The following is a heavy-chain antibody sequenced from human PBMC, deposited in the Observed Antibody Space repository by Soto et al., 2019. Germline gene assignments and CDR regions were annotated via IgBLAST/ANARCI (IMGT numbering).Heavy chain of an antibody. J-gene: IGHJ4*02. Sequence: SETLSLTCAVYGGSFSGYYWSWIRQPPGKGLEWIGEINHSGGTNYNPSLKSRVTISVDTSKNQFSLKLSSVTAADTAVYYCARYYSGSLYFDYWGQGTLVTVSS. CDR3: ARYYSGSLYFDY. D-gene: IGHD1-26*01. CDR1: GGSFSGYY. V-gene: IGHV4-34*01. CDR2: INHSGGT.